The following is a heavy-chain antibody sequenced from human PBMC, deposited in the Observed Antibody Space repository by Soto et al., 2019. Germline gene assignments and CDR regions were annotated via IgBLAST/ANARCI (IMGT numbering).Heavy chain of an antibody. J-gene: IGHJ4*02. CDR1: GDSVSINSSA. Sequence: QTRSLTCAISGDSVSINSSAWNWISQSPSRCLEGLERTYYRHKWYNDYAVSVTSRITINPDTSKNQFSLQLNSVNPEDTAVYYCAREVDILTGYHIGPVDYWGQGTLVTVSS. CDR2: TYYRHKWYN. V-gene: IGHV6-1*01. D-gene: IGHD3-9*01. CDR3: AREVDILTGYHIGPVDY.